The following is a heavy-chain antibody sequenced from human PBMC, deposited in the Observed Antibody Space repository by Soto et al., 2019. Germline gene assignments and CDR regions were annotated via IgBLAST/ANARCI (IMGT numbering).Heavy chain of an antibody. CDR1: GFTFSSYS. Sequence: PGGSLRLSCAASGFTFSSYSMNWVRQAPGKGLEWVSYISSSSSTIYYADSVKGRFTISRDNAKNSLYLQMNSLRDEDTAVYYCARDRYYDFRSGPRKRYYYYYGMDVWGQGTTVTVSS. D-gene: IGHD3-3*01. CDR2: ISSSSSTI. V-gene: IGHV3-48*02. CDR3: ARDRYYDFRSGPRKRYYYYYGMDV. J-gene: IGHJ6*02.